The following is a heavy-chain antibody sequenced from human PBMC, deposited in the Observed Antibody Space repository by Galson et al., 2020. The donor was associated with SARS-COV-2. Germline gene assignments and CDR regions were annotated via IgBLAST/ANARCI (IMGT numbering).Heavy chain of an antibody. V-gene: IGHV4-38-2*02. CDR3: ARQGVNMIVLVPVPGWYFDR. Sequence: SETLSLTCTVSGYSVSTTNYWGWVRQPPGRGLEWIGSVYPSGTTYYNPSLKSRVTISVDTSKNQFSLRLDSVTAADTALYYCARQGVNMIVLVPVPGWYFDRWGRGTLVTVSS. CDR2: VYPSGTT. J-gene: IGHJ2*01. D-gene: IGHD3-22*01. CDR1: GYSVSTTNY.